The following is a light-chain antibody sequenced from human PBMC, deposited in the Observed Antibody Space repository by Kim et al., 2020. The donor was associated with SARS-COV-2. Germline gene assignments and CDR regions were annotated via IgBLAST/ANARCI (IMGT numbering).Light chain of an antibody. CDR2: EDN. Sequence: GTIESISCTRNGGSIANKYEHWYQQRPGSAPATVIYEDNQRPSGVPDRFSGSVDSSSNSAALTISGLKTEDEADYYCQSYDGTDRLFGGGTKLTVL. CDR1: GGSIANKY. J-gene: IGLJ3*02. V-gene: IGLV6-57*03. CDR3: QSYDGTDRL.